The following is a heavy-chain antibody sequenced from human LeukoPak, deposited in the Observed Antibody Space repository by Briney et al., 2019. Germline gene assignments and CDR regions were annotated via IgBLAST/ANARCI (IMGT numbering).Heavy chain of an antibody. V-gene: IGHV1-8*01. Sequence: VASVKVSCKASGYTFTSYDIHWVRQATGQGLEWLAYMNANSGNTGSAQKFQGRVTVTMNTSTRTAYMELSSLRSEDTAVYYCAREGFDYWGQGTLVTVSS. CDR2: MNANSGNT. J-gene: IGHJ4*02. CDR1: GYTFTSYD. CDR3: AREGFDY.